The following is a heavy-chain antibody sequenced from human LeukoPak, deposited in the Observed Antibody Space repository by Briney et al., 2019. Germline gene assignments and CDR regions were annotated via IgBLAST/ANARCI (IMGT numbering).Heavy chain of an antibody. J-gene: IGHJ4*02. CDR3: ARGTRWFPDYFDY. CDR1: GFTFSNIP. Sequence: GGSLRLSCAASGFTFSNIPMSWVRQAPGKELEWVSAVSISGYSTYYKDSVEGRFTVSRDNSKKTLFLEMNSLRVEDTAVYYCARGTRWFPDYFDYWGRGTLVTVSS. D-gene: IGHD3-10*01. CDR2: VSISGYST. V-gene: IGHV3-23*01.